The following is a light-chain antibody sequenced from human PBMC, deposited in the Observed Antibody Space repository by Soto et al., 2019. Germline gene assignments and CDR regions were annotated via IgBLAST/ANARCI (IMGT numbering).Light chain of an antibody. CDR1: SSNIGSNT. J-gene: IGLJ1*01. CDR3: AAWDDSLNGYV. Sequence: QSVLTQPASVSGTPGQRVTISCSGSSSNIGSNTVNWYQQLPGTAPKLLIYSNNQRPSGVPDRFSGSKSGTSASLAISGLQSEDEADYYCAAWDDSLNGYVFGPGTKLTVL. V-gene: IGLV1-44*01. CDR2: SNN.